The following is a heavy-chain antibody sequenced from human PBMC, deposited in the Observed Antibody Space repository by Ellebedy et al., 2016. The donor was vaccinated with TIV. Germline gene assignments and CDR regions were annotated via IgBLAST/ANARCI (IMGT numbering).Heavy chain of an antibody. V-gene: IGHV3-7*03. CDR2: IKKDGSEE. Sequence: GESLKTSCAASGFSFGTYWMSWVRQAPGKGLEWVGNIKKDGSEEYYADSVKGRFTISRDNAKNSLYLQMDSLRAEDTAVYYCARDSLPVGTNWFDPWGQGTLVTVSS. J-gene: IGHJ5*02. D-gene: IGHD2-2*01. CDR1: GFSFGTYW. CDR3: ARDSLPVGTNWFDP.